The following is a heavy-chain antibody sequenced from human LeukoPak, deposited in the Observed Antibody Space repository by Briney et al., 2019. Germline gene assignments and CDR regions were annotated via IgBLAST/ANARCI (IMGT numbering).Heavy chain of an antibody. CDR1: GYTFTSYG. CDR2: ISAYNGNT. J-gene: IGHJ4*02. Sequence: ASVKVSCKASGYTFTSYGISWVRQAPGQGLEWMGWISAYNGNTNYAQKLQGRVTMTTDTSTSTAYMELRSLRSDDTAVYYCARVSNYDFWSGYGESDYWGQGTLVTVSS. V-gene: IGHV1-18*01. D-gene: IGHD3-3*01. CDR3: ARVSNYDFWSGYGESDY.